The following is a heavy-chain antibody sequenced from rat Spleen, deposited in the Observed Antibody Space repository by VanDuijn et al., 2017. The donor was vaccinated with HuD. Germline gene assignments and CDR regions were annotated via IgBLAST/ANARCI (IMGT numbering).Heavy chain of an antibody. V-gene: IGHV5-20*01. CDR3: TRDRILRSTGFDY. CDR2: INYDGGSI. D-gene: IGHD1-6*01. J-gene: IGHJ2*01. CDR1: GFTFSDYA. Sequence: EVQLVESGGGLVQPGRSLKLSCAASGFTFSDYAMAWVRQSPEKGLEWVASINYDGGSIYYRDSVKGRFTISRDNAKSSLYLQMDSLRSEDTATYDCTRDRILRSTGFDYWGQGVMVTVSS.